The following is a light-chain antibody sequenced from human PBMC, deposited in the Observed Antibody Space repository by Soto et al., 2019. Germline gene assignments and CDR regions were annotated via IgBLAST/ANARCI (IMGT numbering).Light chain of an antibody. V-gene: IGKV1-9*01. CDR2: AAS. CDR1: QSISSY. Sequence: DIQMTQSPSSLSASVGDRFTITCRASQSISSYLNLYQQKPGKAPKLLIYAASSLQSGVPSRFSGSGSGTEFTLTITSLQPEDFATYYCQQLNFFPITFGQGTRLEI. J-gene: IGKJ5*01. CDR3: QQLNFFPIT.